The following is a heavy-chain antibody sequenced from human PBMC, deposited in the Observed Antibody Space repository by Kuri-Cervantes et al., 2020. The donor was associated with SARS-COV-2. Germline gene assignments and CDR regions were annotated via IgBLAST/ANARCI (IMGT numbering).Heavy chain of an antibody. CDR1: GGSISSYY. Sequence: SETLSLTCTVSGGSISSYYWSWIRQPPGKGLEWIGYIYYSGSTNYNPSLKSRVTISVDKSKNQFSLKLSSVTAADTAVYYCARLYYDSSGYYEVRYFDYWGQGTLVTVSS. CDR2: IYYSGST. CDR3: ARLYYDSSGYYEVRYFDY. J-gene: IGHJ4*02. V-gene: IGHV4-59*01. D-gene: IGHD3-22*01.